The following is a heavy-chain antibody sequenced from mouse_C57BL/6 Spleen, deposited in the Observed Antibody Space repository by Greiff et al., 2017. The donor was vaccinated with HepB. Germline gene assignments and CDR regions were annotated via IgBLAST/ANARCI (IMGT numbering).Heavy chain of an antibody. J-gene: IGHJ4*01. CDR3: ARNGVAMDY. Sequence: EVKLQESGPELVKPGASVKISCKASGYSFTGYYMNWVKQSPEKSLEWIGEINPSTGGTTYNQKFKAKATLTVDKSSSTAYMQLKSLTSEDSAVYYCARNGVAMDYWGQGTSVTVSS. CDR1: GYSFTGYY. V-gene: IGHV1-42*01. CDR2: INPSTGGT.